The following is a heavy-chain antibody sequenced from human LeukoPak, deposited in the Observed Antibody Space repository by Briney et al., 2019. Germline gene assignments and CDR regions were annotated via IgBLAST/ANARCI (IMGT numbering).Heavy chain of an antibody. CDR2: ISGSGGST. J-gene: IGHJ4*02. CDR1: AFTFSTYA. V-gene: IGHV3-23*01. D-gene: IGHD3-22*01. CDR3: AKMPAYYYDSSGYAFHFDY. Sequence: PGGSLRLSCAASAFTFSTYAMSWVRQAPGKGLGWVSAISGSGGSTHYADSVRGRFTISRDNSKSTLYLQMNSLRAEDTAIYYCAKMPAYYYDSSGYAFHFDYWGQGTLVTVSS.